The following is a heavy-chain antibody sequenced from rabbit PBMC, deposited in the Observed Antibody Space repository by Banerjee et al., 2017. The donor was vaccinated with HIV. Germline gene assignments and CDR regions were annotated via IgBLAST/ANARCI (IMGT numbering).Heavy chain of an antibody. CDR3: ARDGAGAAGYSFDL. D-gene: IGHD4-2*01. Sequence: QSLEESGGDLVKPGASLTLTCTASGFSFTSYYMCWVRPAPGKGLEWIACIWTGSSGTAYYASWAKGRFTISKTSSTTVTLQMTSLTAADTATYFCARDGAGAAGYSFDLWGPGTLVTVS. CDR1: GFSFTSYY. CDR2: IWTGSSGTA. V-gene: IGHV1S40*01. J-gene: IGHJ4*01.